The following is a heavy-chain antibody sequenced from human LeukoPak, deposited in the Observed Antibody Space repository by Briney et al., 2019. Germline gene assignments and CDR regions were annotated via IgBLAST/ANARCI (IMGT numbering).Heavy chain of an antibody. V-gene: IGHV4-38-2*02. D-gene: IGHD3-10*01. CDR2: IYHSGST. CDR1: GYSISSGYY. Sequence: SETLSLTCTVSGYSISSGYYWGWIRQPPGKGLEWIGSIYHSGSTYYNPSLKSRVTISVDTSKNQFSLKLSSVTAADTAVYYCAREGGPTYYYGSGSYYPLFYWGQGTLVTVSS. J-gene: IGHJ4*02. CDR3: AREGGPTYYYGSGSYYPLFY.